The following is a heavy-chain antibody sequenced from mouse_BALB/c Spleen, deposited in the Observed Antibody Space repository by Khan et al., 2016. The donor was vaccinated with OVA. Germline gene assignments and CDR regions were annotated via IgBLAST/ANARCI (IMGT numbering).Heavy chain of an antibody. CDR3: ARVGRWFAY. Sequence: EVQLVESGPGLVKPSQSLSLTCSVTGYSITSGYYWYLIRQSPGNKLEWMGFKVYDGSNNYNPFLTNRITITRDTSKNQFFLQLNLLTTEATVKYYCARVGRWFAYGGQGTLVTVSA. CDR2: KVYDGSN. V-gene: IGHV3-6*02. D-gene: IGHD4-1*01. J-gene: IGHJ3*01. CDR1: GYSITSGYY.